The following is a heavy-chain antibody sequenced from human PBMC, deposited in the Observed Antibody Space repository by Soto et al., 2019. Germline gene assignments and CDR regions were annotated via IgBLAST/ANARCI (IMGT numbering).Heavy chain of an antibody. V-gene: IGHV3-30*18. D-gene: IGHD6-13*01. J-gene: IGHJ4*02. Sequence: GGSLRLSCAASGFTFSSYGMHWVRQAPGKGLEWVAVISYDGSNKYYADSVKGRFTISRDNSKNTLYLQMNSLRAEDTAVYYCAKAGGQQLSRFDYWGQGTLVTVSS. CDR2: ISYDGSNK. CDR1: GFTFSSYG. CDR3: AKAGGQQLSRFDY.